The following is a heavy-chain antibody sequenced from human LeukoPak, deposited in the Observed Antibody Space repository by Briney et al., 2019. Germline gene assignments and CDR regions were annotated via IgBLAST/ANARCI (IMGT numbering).Heavy chain of an antibody. CDR1: GYTFTGYY. Sequence: ASVKVSCKASGYTFTGYYMHWVRQAPGQGLEWMGRINPNSGGTNFAQKFQGRVTMTRDTSISTAYMELSRLRSDDTAVYYCASSYYYDSSGPPYFQHWGQGTLVTVSS. J-gene: IGHJ1*01. V-gene: IGHV1-2*06. CDR3: ASSYYYDSSGPPYFQH. D-gene: IGHD3-22*01. CDR2: INPNSGGT.